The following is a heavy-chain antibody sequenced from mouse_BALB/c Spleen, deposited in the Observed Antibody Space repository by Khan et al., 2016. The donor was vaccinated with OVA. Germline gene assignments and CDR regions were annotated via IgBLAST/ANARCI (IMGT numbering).Heavy chain of an antibody. Sequence: EVKLEESGPGLVKPSQSLSLTCTVTGYSITSGYAWNWIRQFPGNKLEWMGYISYSGVTSYTPSLKSRISITRDTSKNQFFLQLNSVTTEDTATYYFARGNYYGYYFNYWGQGTTLTVSS. J-gene: IGHJ2*01. CDR1: GYSITSGYA. D-gene: IGHD1-1*01. V-gene: IGHV3-2*02. CDR2: ISYSGVT. CDR3: ARGNYYGYYFNY.